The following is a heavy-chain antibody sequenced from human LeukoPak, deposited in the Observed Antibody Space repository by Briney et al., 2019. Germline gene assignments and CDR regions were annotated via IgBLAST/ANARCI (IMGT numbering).Heavy chain of an antibody. CDR1: GGTFSSYA. Sequence: SVKVSCKASGGTFSSYAISWVRQAPGQGLEWRGRIIPILGIANYAQKFQGRVTITADKSTSTAYMELSSLRSEDTAVYYCARERSSNEPFDYWGQGTLVTVSS. J-gene: IGHJ4*02. V-gene: IGHV1-69*04. CDR3: ARERSSNEPFDY. CDR2: IIPILGIA. D-gene: IGHD1-1*01.